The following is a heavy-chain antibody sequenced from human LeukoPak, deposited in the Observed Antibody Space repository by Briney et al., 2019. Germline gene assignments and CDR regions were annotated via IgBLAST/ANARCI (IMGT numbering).Heavy chain of an antibody. CDR3: ARLGIGGYYFDY. V-gene: IGHV4-30-2*01. D-gene: IGHD7-27*01. Sequence: SETLSLTCTVSGGSISSGGYYWSWIRQPPGKGLEWIGYIYHSGSTYYNPSLKSRVTISVDRSKNQFSLKLSSVTAADTAVYYCARLGIGGYYFDYWDQGTLVTVSS. CDR2: IYHSGST. J-gene: IGHJ4*02. CDR1: GGSISSGGYY.